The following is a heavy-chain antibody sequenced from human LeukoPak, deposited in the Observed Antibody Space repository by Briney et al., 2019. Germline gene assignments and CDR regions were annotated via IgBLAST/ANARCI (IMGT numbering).Heavy chain of an antibody. CDR2: IKQDGSEK. Sequence: GGSLRLSCAASGFTISNSWMNWVRRAPGKGLEWVANIKQDGSEKYYVDSVKGRFTISRDNAKNSLYLQMNSLRAEDTAVYYCARDLYSSSWGYSYYMDVWGKGTTVTISS. CDR3: ARDLYSSSWGYSYYMDV. J-gene: IGHJ6*03. D-gene: IGHD6-13*01. V-gene: IGHV3-7*01. CDR1: GFTISNSW.